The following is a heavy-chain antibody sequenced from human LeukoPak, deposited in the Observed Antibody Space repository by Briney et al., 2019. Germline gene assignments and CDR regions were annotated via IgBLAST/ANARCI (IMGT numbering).Heavy chain of an antibody. CDR3: ATYRGRGSPFDF. CDR1: GFTFSTCA. Sequence: GGSVRLSCAASGFTFSTCAMSWVRQTPGKGLEWVSGITGSSGSTKYADPVRGRFTISRDNSKNTVYLQMSSLRVEDTALYYCATYRGRGSPFDFWGQGTQVRVSS. J-gene: IGHJ4*02. D-gene: IGHD2-15*01. CDR2: ITGSSGST. V-gene: IGHV3-23*01.